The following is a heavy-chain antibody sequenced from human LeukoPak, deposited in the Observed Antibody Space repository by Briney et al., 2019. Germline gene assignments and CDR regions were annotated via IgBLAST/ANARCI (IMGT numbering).Heavy chain of an antibody. D-gene: IGHD2-15*01. Sequence: RGGSLRLSCAASGFTFSSYAMSWVRQAPGKGLEWVTGISGSGGSTYYADSVKGRFIIFRDNSKNTLYLQMNSLRAEDTAVYHCANGWSPDYWGRGTLVTVSS. CDR1: GFTFSSYA. V-gene: IGHV3-23*01. CDR2: ISGSGGST. CDR3: ANGWSPDY. J-gene: IGHJ4*02.